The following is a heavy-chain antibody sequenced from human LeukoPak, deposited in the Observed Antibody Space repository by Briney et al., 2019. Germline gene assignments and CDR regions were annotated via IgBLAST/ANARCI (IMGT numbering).Heavy chain of an antibody. CDR3: ARDPNGDCIGAFDM. V-gene: IGHV3-23*01. CDR2: IRGSGVNT. J-gene: IGHJ3*02. CDR1: RFSFSAYA. Sequence: GGSLRLSCTASRFSFSAYAMMWVRQAPGKGPEWVSAIRGSGVNTYYADSVKGRFTISRDNSKHTLFLQMNSLRAEDTAVYYCARDPNGDCIGAFDMWGPGTMVTVSS. D-gene: IGHD2-21*02.